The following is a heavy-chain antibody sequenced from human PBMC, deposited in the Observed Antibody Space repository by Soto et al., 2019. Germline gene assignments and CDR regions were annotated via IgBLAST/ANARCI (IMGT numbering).Heavy chain of an antibody. CDR3: AKAPNPSSVLNWFDP. D-gene: IGHD6-19*01. Sequence: GGSLRLSCVASGFTFSSYAMSWVRQAPGKGLEWVSAISGSGGSTYYADSVKGRFTISRDNSKNTLYLQMNSLRAEDTAVYYCAKAPNPSSVLNWFDPWGQGTLVTVSS. V-gene: IGHV3-23*01. J-gene: IGHJ5*02. CDR2: ISGSGGST. CDR1: GFTFSSYA.